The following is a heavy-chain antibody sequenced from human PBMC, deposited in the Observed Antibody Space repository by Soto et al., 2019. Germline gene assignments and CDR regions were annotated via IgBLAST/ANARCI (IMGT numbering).Heavy chain of an antibody. CDR1: GGLFSSYA. V-gene: IGHV1-69*01. Sequence: QEQLVQSGAEVKKPGSSVKVSCKASGGLFSSYAISWVRQAPGQGLEWMGGIIPVFGTANYAQKFQGRVTITADESANTAYMELNSLRSEDTAMYYCARSGSAYVWFNEFWGQGSLVTVSS. J-gene: IGHJ4*02. CDR3: ARSGSAYVWFNEF. D-gene: IGHD3-22*01. CDR2: IIPVFGTA.